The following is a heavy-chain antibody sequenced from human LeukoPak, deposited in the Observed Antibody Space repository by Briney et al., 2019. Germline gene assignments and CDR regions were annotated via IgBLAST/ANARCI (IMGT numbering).Heavy chain of an antibody. V-gene: IGHV1-69*01. CDR1: GGTFSSYA. J-gene: IGHJ6*02. CDR3: ARARPYCSSTSCYEYYYGMDV. D-gene: IGHD2-2*01. Sequence: GSSVKVSCKASGGTFSSYAISWVRQAPGQGLEWMGGIIPIFGTANYAQKFQGRVTITADESTSTAYMELRSLRSDDTAVYYCARARPYCSSTSCYEYYYGMDVWGQGTTVTVSS. CDR2: IIPIFGTA.